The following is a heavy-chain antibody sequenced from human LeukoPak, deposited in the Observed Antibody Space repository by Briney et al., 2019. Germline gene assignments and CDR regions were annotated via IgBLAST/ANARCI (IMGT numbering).Heavy chain of an antibody. Sequence: GGSLRLSCAASGFTFNNYAMSWVRQAPGKGLEWVSVISGSGGFTYYADSVKGRFTISRDNSKNTLYLQMNSLRAEDTAVYYCASDCDIYPDWGQGTLVIVSS. J-gene: IGHJ4*02. CDR3: ASDCDIYPD. CDR1: GFTFNNYA. D-gene: IGHD3-9*01. CDR2: ISGSGGFT. V-gene: IGHV3-23*01.